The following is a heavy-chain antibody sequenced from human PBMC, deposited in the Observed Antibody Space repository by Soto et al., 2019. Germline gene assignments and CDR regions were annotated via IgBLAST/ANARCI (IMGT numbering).Heavy chain of an antibody. V-gene: IGHV4-59*01. CDR3: AKMSIAARSLDY. Sequence: SETLSLTCTASGGSISSYYWSWIRQPPGKGLEWIGYIYYSGSTNYNPSLKSRVTISVDTSKNQFSLKLSSVTAADTAVYYCAKMSIAARSLDYWGQGTLVTVSS. CDR2: IYYSGST. J-gene: IGHJ4*02. CDR1: GGSISSYY. D-gene: IGHD6-6*01.